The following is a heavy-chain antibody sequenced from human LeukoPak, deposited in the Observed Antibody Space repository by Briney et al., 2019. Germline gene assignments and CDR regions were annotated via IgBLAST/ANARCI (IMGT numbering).Heavy chain of an antibody. CDR3: ARGLGGAFDI. V-gene: IGHV3-23*01. D-gene: IGHD4-11*01. Sequence: GGSLRLSCAASGLTFSRHGMTWVRQPPGKGLEWVSGISSSGGSTYYADSVKGRFTISRENAKNSLYLQMNSLRAGDTAVYYCARGLGGAFDIWGQGTMVTVSS. CDR2: ISSSGGST. CDR1: GLTFSRHG. J-gene: IGHJ3*02.